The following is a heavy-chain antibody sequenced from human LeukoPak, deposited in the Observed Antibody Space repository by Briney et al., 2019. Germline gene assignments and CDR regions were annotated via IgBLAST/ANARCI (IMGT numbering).Heavy chain of an antibody. D-gene: IGHD2-15*01. J-gene: IGHJ4*02. CDR2: IKQGGNEK. CDR3: ARGYGGDYCSAVSCRWYDY. CDR1: GFTFSNYW. V-gene: IGHV3-7*04. Sequence: GGSLRLSXAASGFTFSNYWMTWVRQAPGNGLEWVANIKQGGNEKYYVDSVKGRFTISRDNAKNSLHLQMNSLRSEDTAVYYCARGYGGDYCSAVSCRWYDYWGQGTLVTVSS.